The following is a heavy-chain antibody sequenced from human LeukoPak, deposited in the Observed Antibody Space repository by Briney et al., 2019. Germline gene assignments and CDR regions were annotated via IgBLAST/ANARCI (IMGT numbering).Heavy chain of an antibody. Sequence: PETLSLTCALSGVSTSSYYWSWIRQPPEEGREWSGYIYYSGSTNHNPTLKRRVAISVDTSKNQFSLTLSSVTAADTAGYYCARVGIYMDGHYYYCYMDVWGKGTTVTVSS. CDR3: ARVGIYMDGHYYYCYMDV. CDR1: GVSTSSYY. J-gene: IGHJ6*03. CDR2: IYYSGST. D-gene: IGHD1-14*01. V-gene: IGHV4-59*01.